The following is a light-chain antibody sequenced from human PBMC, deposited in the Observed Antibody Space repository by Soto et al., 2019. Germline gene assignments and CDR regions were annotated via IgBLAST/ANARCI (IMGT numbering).Light chain of an antibody. V-gene: IGKV3-15*01. CDR1: ESVHRN. CDR2: YAS. Sequence: EMVMTQSQAPLSLSPGEMVTLSCRASESVHRNLAGYKQKHGQGPSLLIYYASTRATGVPDMLTGSGSGTEFTLTISSLQSEYFGVYHCQHYSNWPPTFGPGTKVEIK. J-gene: IGKJ3*01. CDR3: QHYSNWPPT.